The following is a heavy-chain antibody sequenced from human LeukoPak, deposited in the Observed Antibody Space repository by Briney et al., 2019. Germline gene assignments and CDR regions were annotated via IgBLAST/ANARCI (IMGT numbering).Heavy chain of an antibody. J-gene: IGHJ4*02. D-gene: IGHD2-8*01. CDR1: GFTFSSHR. V-gene: IGHV3-74*01. Sequence: GGSLRLSCAASGFTFSSHRMHWVRQAPGKGLVWVSRVSSDGSTTNYADSVKGRFTISRDNAKSTLYLQMSSLRAEDTAVYYCARDTNGLAYWGLGTRVSVSS. CDR2: VSSDGSTT. CDR3: ARDTNGLAY.